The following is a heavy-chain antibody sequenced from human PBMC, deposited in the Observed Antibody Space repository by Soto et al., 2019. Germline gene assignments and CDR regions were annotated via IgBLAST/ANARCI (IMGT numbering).Heavy chain of an antibody. J-gene: IGHJ4*02. CDR1: GFSLNTRGVG. Sequence: ITLKESGPPLVKPTQTLTLTCTFSGFSLNTRGVGVGWIRQPPGKALDWLALITWDGEKRYSPSLKSRLSNPKANSEYKVVLTITNMDPVYTATYYYAHRRGDLLTGHYYFDYWGQGTLVTVSS. D-gene: IGHD3-9*01. CDR2: ITWDGEK. CDR3: AHRRGDLLTGHYYFDY. V-gene: IGHV2-5*02.